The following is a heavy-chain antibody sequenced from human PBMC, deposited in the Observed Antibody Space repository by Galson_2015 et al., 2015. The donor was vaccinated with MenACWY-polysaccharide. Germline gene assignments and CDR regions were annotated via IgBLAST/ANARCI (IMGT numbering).Heavy chain of an antibody. CDR1: GYTFTSYA. D-gene: IGHD2-15*01. V-gene: IGHV1-3*01. J-gene: IGHJ6*02. CDR3: ARGGHCSGGSCYSEGYYYYYGMDV. CDR2: INAGNGNT. Sequence: SVKVSCKASGYTFTSYAMHWVRQAPGQRLEWMGWINAGNGNTKYSQKFQGRVTITRVTSASTAYMELSSLRSEDTAVYYCARGGHCSGGSCYSEGYYYYYGMDVWGQGTTVTVSS.